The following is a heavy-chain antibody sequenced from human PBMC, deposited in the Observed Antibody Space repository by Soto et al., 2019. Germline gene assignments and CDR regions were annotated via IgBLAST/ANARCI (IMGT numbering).Heavy chain of an antibody. CDR3: ALTYYDSSGYYGLGWFDP. Sequence: QITLKESGPPLVKPTQTLTLTCTFSGFSLSTSGVGVGWIRQPPGKALEWLALIYWVDDKRYSPSLKSRLTITKDNSKNQVVLTTTNMDPVDTATYYCALTYYDSSGYYGLGWFDPWGQGTLVTVSS. D-gene: IGHD3-22*01. J-gene: IGHJ5*02. CDR2: IYWVDDK. V-gene: IGHV2-5*02. CDR1: GFSLSTSGVG.